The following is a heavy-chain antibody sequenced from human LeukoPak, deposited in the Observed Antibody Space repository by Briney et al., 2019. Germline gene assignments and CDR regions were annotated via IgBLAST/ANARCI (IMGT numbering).Heavy chain of an antibody. J-gene: IGHJ4*02. Sequence: GGSLRLSCAAXXFTFSTYWMSWVRQAPGEGLEWVANIKEDGSETSYVDSVKGRFTISRDNAKNSLYVQMSGLRAEDTAVYYCASYHYWGQGTLVTVSS. CDR2: IKEDGSET. D-gene: IGHD2-2*01. CDR1: XFTFSTYW. CDR3: ASYHY. V-gene: IGHV3-7*02.